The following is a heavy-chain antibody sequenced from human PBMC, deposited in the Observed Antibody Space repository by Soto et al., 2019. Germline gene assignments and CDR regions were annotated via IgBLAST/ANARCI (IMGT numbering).Heavy chain of an antibody. V-gene: IGHV4-61*01. Sequence: QVQLQESGPGLVKPSETLSLTCTVPGGSVNIGTYYWSGIRQPPGKGLEWIGFIHYSGSTNYNPSLKGRVTMSVYTSKNQFSLKLTSVNTADTAIYYSTRSGDPYKTSHWGQATLVTVSS. J-gene: IGHJ4*02. CDR2: IHYSGST. D-gene: IGHD3-3*01. CDR3: TRSGDPYKTSH. CDR1: GGSVNIGTYY.